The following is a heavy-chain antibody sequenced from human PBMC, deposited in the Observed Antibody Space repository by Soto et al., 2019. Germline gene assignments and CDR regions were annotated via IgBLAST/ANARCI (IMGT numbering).Heavy chain of an antibody. CDR3: ARVIAPPKTETNCGRDCYSYYFDY. Sequence: ASVKVSCKASGYTFTSYGISWVRQAPGQGLEWMGWISAYNGNTNYSQKLQGGVAMTTDTSTSTAYMELRSLRSDDTAVYYCARVIAPPKTETNCGRDCYSYYFDYCGEGTLVTVSS. J-gene: IGHJ4*02. CDR2: ISAYNGNT. CDR1: GYTFTSYG. D-gene: IGHD2-21*02. V-gene: IGHV1-18*04.